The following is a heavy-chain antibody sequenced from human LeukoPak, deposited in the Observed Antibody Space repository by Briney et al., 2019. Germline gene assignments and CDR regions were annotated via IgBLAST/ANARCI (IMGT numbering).Heavy chain of an antibody. Sequence: GASVKVSCKASGYTFTSYGISWVRQAPGQGLEWMGWISAYNGNTNYAQKLQGRVTMTTDTSTSTAYMELRSLRSDDTAVYYCARDRSIVGANYYYYYYMDVWGKGTTVTVSS. J-gene: IGHJ6*03. CDR3: ARDRSIVGANYYYYYYMDV. CDR1: GYTFTSYG. D-gene: IGHD1-26*01. CDR2: ISAYNGNT. V-gene: IGHV1-18*01.